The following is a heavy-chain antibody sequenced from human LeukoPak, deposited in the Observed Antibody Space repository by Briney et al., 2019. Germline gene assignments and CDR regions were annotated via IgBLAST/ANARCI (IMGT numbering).Heavy chain of an antibody. Sequence: SETLSLTCSVSGGSISSSGYYWGWIRQPPGKGLEWIGSIYYSGSTYYNPSLKSRVTISVDTSKNQFSLKLSSVTAADTAVYYCGRGHYYDTSGTPPGGHDYWGQGTLVTVSS. V-gene: IGHV4-39*07. CDR1: GGSISSSGYY. CDR2: IYYSGST. J-gene: IGHJ4*02. D-gene: IGHD3-22*01. CDR3: GRGHYYDTSGTPPGGHDY.